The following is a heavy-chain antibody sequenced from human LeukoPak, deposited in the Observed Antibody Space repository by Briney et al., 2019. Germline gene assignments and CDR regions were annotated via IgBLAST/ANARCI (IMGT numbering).Heavy chain of an antibody. V-gene: IGHV1-69-2*01. J-gene: IGHJ5*02. D-gene: IGHD3-10*01. CDR3: ATAERYYYGSGSYYNFP. CDR1: GYTFTSYY. CDR2: VDPEDGET. Sequence: GASVKVSCKASGYTFTSYYMHWVRQAPGKGLEWMGRVDPEDGETIYAEKFQGRVTITADTSTDTAYMELSSLRSEDTAVYYCATAERYYYGSGSYYNFPWGQGTLVTVSS.